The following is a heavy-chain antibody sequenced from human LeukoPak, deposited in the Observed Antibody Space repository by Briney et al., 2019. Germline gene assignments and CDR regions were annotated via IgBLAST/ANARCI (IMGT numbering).Heavy chain of an antibody. CDR3: ARYYYDQPKAFDI. Sequence: SETLSLTCTVSGDSITSISSYYWSWIRQPPGRGLERIGLIYYSGTTNYNPSPKSRVTISLDPSKNQVSLKLSSVTAADTAVYYCARYYYDQPKAFDIWGQGTLVTVSS. D-gene: IGHD3-22*01. J-gene: IGHJ3*02. CDR2: IYYSGTT. V-gene: IGHV4-61*01. CDR1: GDSITSISSYY.